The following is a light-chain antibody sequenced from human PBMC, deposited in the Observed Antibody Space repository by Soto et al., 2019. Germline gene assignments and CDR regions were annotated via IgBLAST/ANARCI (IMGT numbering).Light chain of an antibody. J-gene: IGKJ1*01. V-gene: IGKV3D-20*02. Sequence: DIVLTQSPGTLSLSPGKSAPLSCSATQHGASSYLAWYQQKPGQAPRLLIYGASSRAAGIPVRFSGSGSGTDFTLTISSLEPEDFAVYYCQQRSKWPTFGQGTKVDI. CDR1: QHGASSY. CDR3: QQRSKWPT. CDR2: GAS.